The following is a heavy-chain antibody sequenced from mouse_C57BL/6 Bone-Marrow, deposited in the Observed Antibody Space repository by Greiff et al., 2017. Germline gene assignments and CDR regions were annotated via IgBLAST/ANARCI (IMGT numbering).Heavy chain of an antibody. J-gene: IGHJ3*01. Sequence: EVLLVESGGGLVQPGGSMKLSCAASGYTFSGAWMDWVRQSPVKGLEWVAEIRNTASNHANYYADSVKGRFTITIDDSKSSGYMQMNSLRAEDTGIYYCTVWFDYWGQGTLVTVSA. CDR1: GYTFSGAW. CDR2: IRNTASNHAN. V-gene: IGHV6-6*01. CDR3: TVWFDY.